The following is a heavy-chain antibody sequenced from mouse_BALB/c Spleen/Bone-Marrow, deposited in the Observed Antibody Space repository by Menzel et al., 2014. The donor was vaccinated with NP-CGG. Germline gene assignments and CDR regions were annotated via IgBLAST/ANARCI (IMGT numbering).Heavy chain of an antibody. V-gene: IGHV5-17*02. Sequence: EVQGVESGGGLVQPGGSRKLSCAASGFTFSTFGMHWVRQAPEKGLEWVAYISSGSRTIYYADTVKGRFTISRDNPKNTLFLQMTSLRSEDTAMYYCARSPNFVTYAMDYWGQGTSVTVSS. J-gene: IGHJ4*01. CDR2: ISSGSRTI. D-gene: IGHD4-1*01. CDR1: GFTFSTFG. CDR3: ARSPNFVTYAMDY.